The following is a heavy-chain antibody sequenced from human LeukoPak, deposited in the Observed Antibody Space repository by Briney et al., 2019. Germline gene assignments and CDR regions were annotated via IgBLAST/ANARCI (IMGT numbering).Heavy chain of an antibody. Sequence: ASVKVSCKASGGTFSSYAISWVRQAPGQGLEWMGRIIPIFGTANYAQKSQGRVTITTDESTSTAYMELSSLRSEDTAVYYCAREGGSRYFDFDWFDPWGQGTLVTVSS. CDR1: GGTFSSYA. V-gene: IGHV1-69*05. CDR3: AREGGSRYFDFDWFDP. D-gene: IGHD3-9*01. J-gene: IGHJ5*02. CDR2: IIPIFGTA.